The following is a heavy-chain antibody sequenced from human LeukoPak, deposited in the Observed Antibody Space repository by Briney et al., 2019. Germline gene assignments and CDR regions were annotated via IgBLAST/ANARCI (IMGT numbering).Heavy chain of an antibody. Sequence: PGGSLRLSCAASGFTFSSYAMHWVRQAPGKGLEWVAVISYDGSNKYYADSVKGRFTISIDNSKNTLYLQMNSLRAEDTAVYYCAKLGKTENHYGSGRFSYYYYMDVWGKGTTVTISS. CDR3: AKLGKTENHYGSGRFSYYYYMDV. CDR2: ISYDGSNK. CDR1: GFTFSSYA. J-gene: IGHJ6*03. D-gene: IGHD3-10*01. V-gene: IGHV3-30*04.